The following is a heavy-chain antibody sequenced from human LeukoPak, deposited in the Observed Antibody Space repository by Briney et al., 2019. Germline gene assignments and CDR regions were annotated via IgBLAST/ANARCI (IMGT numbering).Heavy chain of an antibody. J-gene: IGHJ4*02. CDR2: ITGSGSFV. CDR3: ARDILTKQAYSGYDN. Sequence: GGSLRLSCAVSGFIFNNYIMNWVRQAPGKGLEWVSSITGSGSFVYYADSVKGRFTISRDNAKNSLFLQMNSLRDEDTAVYYCARDILTKQAYSGYDNWGQGTLVTVSS. V-gene: IGHV3-21*01. D-gene: IGHD5-12*01. CDR1: GFIFNNYI.